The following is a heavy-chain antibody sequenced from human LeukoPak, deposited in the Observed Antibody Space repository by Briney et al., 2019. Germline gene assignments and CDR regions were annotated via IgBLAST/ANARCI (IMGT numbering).Heavy chain of an antibody. CDR1: GFTFSDYY. V-gene: IGHV3-11*01. D-gene: IGHD6-6*01. J-gene: IGHJ4*02. CDR3: AREDSSSSIYDY. CDR2: ISSSGSTI. Sequence: PGGSLRLSCAASGFTFSDYYMSWIRQAPGKGLEWVSYISSSGSTIYYADSVKGRFTIPRDNAKNSLYLQMNSLRAEDTAVYYCAREDSSSSIYDYWGQGTLVTVSS.